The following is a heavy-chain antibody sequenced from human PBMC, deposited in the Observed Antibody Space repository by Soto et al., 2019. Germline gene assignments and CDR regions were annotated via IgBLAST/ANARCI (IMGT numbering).Heavy chain of an antibody. J-gene: IGHJ4*02. CDR2: IYYSGST. CDR1: GGSLISGYYY. CDR3: ARDSLVGYYYE. D-gene: IGHD3-22*01. Sequence: TSETLSLTCPVSGGSLISGYYYWSWNRQPPGKGLEWIGYIYYSGSTYYNPSLKSRVTISVDTSKNQFSLKLSSVTAADTAVYYCARDSLVGYYYEWGQGTLVTVSS. V-gene: IGHV4-30-4*01.